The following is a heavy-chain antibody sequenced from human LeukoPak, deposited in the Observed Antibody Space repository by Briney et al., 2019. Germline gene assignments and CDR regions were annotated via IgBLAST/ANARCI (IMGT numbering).Heavy chain of an antibody. V-gene: IGHV4-38-2*02. Sequence: SETLSLTCTVSGYSISSGYYWGWIRQPPGKGLEWIGSIYHSGSTNYNPSLKSRVTMSVDTSKNQFSLKLSSVTAADTAVYYCARVEGHVVDYWGQGTLVTVSS. CDR1: GYSISSGYY. J-gene: IGHJ4*02. D-gene: IGHD2-15*01. CDR2: IYHSGST. CDR3: ARVEGHVVDY.